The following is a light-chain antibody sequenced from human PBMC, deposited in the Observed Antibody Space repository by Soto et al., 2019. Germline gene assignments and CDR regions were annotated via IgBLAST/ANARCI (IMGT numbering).Light chain of an antibody. CDR1: SSDVGAYNY. CDR3: CSYAGNSLI. J-gene: IGLJ2*01. V-gene: IGLV2-11*01. CDR2: DVT. Sequence: QSALTQPRSVSGSPGQSVTVSCTGTSSDVGAYNYVSWYQQHPGRAPKIIIYDVTGRPSGVPDRFSGSKSGNTASLTISGLQADDEADYYCCSYAGNSLIFGGGTKVTVL.